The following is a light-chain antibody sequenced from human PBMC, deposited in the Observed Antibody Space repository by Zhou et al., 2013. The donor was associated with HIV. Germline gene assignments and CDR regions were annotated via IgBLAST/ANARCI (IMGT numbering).Light chain of an antibody. Sequence: DIQMTQSPSSLSASVGDRVTITCRASQDISNSLVWYQQKPGKAPKLLLYAASRLASGVPSRFSGSGSGTAFTLLISSLQPEDFATYYCQQHYSTPRGRFGQGTKVEIK. J-gene: IGKJ1*01. CDR2: AAS. V-gene: IGKV1-NL1*01. CDR3: QQHYSTPRGR. CDR1: QDISNS.